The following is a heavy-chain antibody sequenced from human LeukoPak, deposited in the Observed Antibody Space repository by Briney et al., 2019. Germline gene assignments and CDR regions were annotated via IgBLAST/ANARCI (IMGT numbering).Heavy chain of an antibody. D-gene: IGHD6-6*01. V-gene: IGHV3-20*04. J-gene: IGHJ4*02. Sequence: PGGSLRLXCAASGFTFDDYGMSWVRQAPGKGLEWVSGINWNGGSTGYADSVKGRFTISRDNAKNSLYLQMNSLRAEDTALYYCARDQGGVLGQLVAYWGQGTLVTVSS. CDR3: ARDQGGVLGQLVAY. CDR2: INWNGGST. CDR1: GFTFDDYG.